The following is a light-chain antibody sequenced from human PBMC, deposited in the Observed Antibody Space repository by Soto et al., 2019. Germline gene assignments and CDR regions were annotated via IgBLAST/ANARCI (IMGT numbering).Light chain of an antibody. CDR3: AAWDDSLFHVV. CDR1: SSNIGSNT. Sequence: QLVLTQPPSASGTPGQRVTISCSGSSSNIGSNTVNWYQQLPGTAPKLLIYSNNQRPSGVPDRFSGSKSGTSASLAISGLQSEDEADYYCAAWDDSLFHVVFGGGTKVTVL. V-gene: IGLV1-44*01. CDR2: SNN. J-gene: IGLJ2*01.